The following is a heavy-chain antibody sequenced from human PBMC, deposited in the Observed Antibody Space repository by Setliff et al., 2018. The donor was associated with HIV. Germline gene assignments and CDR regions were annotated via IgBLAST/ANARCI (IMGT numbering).Heavy chain of an antibody. J-gene: IGHJ6*03. D-gene: IGHD5-12*01. Sequence: SETLSLTCAVYGGSFSEYYWRWIRQSPGKGLEWIGEINHSGSTYYNPPLKSRATISVDTSTIQFSRRLNSVTAADTAVYYCARGATLLPGYSDRWEYFYMDVWGKGTTVTVSS. CDR1: GGSFSEYY. V-gene: IGHV4-34*01. CDR3: ARGATLLPGYSDRWEYFYMDV. CDR2: INHSGST.